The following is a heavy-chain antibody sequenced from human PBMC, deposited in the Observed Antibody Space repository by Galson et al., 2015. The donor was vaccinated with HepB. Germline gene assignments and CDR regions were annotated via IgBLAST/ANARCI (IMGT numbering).Heavy chain of an antibody. CDR3: ARDEIQWERPGLYHYTLDV. V-gene: IGHV1-18*04. D-gene: IGHD1-26*01. CDR1: GYTFNNYG. J-gene: IGHJ6*02. CDR2: INCYNGNT. Sequence: SVKVSCKASGYTFNNYGINWVRQAPGQGLEWMGWINCYNGNTEYAQKFQGRVTMTTDASTSTVYMDLRSLNSDDTAVYYCARDEIQWERPGLYHYTLDVWGQGTTVTVSS.